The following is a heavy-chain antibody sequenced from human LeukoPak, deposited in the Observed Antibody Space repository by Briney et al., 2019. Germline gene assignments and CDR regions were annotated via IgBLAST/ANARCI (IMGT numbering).Heavy chain of an antibody. Sequence: PGGPLRLSCAASGFTFSSYWMSWVRQAPGKGLEWVANIKQDGSEKYYVDSVKGRFTISRDNAKNSLYLQMNSLRAEDTAVYYCARDPFYYDSSGEPDYWGQGTLVTVSS. CDR1: GFTFSSYW. D-gene: IGHD3-22*01. CDR2: IKQDGSEK. V-gene: IGHV3-7*01. CDR3: ARDPFYYDSSGEPDY. J-gene: IGHJ4*02.